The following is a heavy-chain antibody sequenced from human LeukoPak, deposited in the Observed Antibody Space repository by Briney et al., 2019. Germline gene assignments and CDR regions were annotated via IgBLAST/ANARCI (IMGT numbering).Heavy chain of an antibody. CDR1: GGTFSSYA. CDR3: AREWGHDTSGYFFGY. J-gene: IGHJ4*02. Sequence: SVKVSCKASGGTFSSYAISWVQQAPGQGLEWVGGITPMFGTANYAQKFQGRVTITADESTSTAYMELSSLRSEDTAVYYCAREWGHDTSGYFFGYWGQGTLVTVSS. V-gene: IGHV1-69*01. D-gene: IGHD3-22*01. CDR2: ITPMFGTA.